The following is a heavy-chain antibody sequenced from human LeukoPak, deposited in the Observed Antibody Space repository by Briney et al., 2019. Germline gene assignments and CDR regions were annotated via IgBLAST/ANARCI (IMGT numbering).Heavy chain of an antibody. D-gene: IGHD3-3*01. CDR1: GDSFSRNSTA. CDR3: ARDQMYYDFWSGYYSRWGAYNWFDP. V-gene: IGHV6-1*01. CDR2: TYYRSKWYN. Sequence: SQTLSLTCAISGDSFSRNSTAWNWIRQSPSRGLEWLGRTYYRSKWYNDYAVSVQSRILINTDISKNQFSLQLNSVSPEDTAVYYCARDQMYYDFWSGYYSRWGAYNWFDPWGQGTLVTVSS. J-gene: IGHJ5*02.